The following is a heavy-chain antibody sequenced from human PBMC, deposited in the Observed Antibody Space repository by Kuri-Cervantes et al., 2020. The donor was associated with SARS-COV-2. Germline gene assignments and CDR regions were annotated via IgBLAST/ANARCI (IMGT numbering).Heavy chain of an antibody. Sequence: GESLKISCAASEFTFSSYGMHWVRQAPGKGLEWVAVIWSDGTNKYYADSVKGRFTISRDNSKNTLYLQMNSLRAEDTAVYYCARAEKRTIFGVVNYYYYGTDAWGQGTTVTVSS. CDR1: EFTFSSYG. CDR3: ARAEKRTIFGVVNYYYYGTDA. D-gene: IGHD3-3*01. J-gene: IGHJ6*02. CDR2: IWSDGTNK. V-gene: IGHV3-33*01.